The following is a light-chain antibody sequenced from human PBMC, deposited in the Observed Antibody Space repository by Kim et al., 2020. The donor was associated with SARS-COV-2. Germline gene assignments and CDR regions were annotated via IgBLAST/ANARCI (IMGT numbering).Light chain of an antibody. CDR1: KLGDKY. Sequence: SYELTQPPSVSVSPGQTASITCSGDKLGDKYACWYQQTPGQSPVLVIYQDSKRPSGIPERFSGSNSGNTATLTISGTQAMDEADYYCQAWDSSTAVFGGG. J-gene: IGLJ2*01. V-gene: IGLV3-1*01. CDR2: QDS. CDR3: QAWDSSTAV.